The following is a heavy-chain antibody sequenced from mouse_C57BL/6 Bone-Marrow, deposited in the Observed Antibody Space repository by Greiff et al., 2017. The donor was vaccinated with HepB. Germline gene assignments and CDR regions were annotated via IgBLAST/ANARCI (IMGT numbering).Heavy chain of an antibody. D-gene: IGHD1-1*01. Sequence: QVQLKESGAELARPGASVKLSCKASGYTFTSYGISWVKQRPGQGLEWIGEIYPRSGNTYYNEKFKGKATLTADKSSSTAYMKLRSLTSEDSAVYFCAREGYYYGSSPPFDYWGRGTTLTVSA. CDR1: GYTFTSYG. CDR3: AREGYYYGSSPPFDY. J-gene: IGHJ2*01. V-gene: IGHV1-81*01. CDR2: IYPRSGNT.